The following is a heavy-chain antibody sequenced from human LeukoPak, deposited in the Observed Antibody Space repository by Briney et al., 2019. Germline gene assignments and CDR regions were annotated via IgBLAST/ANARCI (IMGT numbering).Heavy chain of an antibody. Sequence: GGSLRLSCAAAGFTVSNFGMHSVRLAPGKGLEWLAVISYHKKNIYYADSVTGRLTISRDNSKNMLYLQMNSLRVEDTAVYYCAKEPGPGYYFDYCGQGTLVTISS. CDR2: ISYHKKNI. V-gene: IGHV3-30*18. J-gene: IGHJ4*02. D-gene: IGHD3-10*01. CDR3: AKEPGPGYYFDY. CDR1: GFTVSNFG.